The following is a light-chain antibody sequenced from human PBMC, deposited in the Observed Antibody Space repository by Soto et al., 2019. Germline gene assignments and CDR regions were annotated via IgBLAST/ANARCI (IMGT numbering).Light chain of an antibody. Sequence: QSALTQPASVSGSPGQSITISCTGTSSDVGSYNLVSWYQQHPGKAPKLMIYEGSKRPSGVSNRFSGSKSGNTASLTLSGLQAEDEAAYYCCSYAGSSTFHVFGTGTKVTVL. J-gene: IGLJ1*01. CDR1: SSDVGSYNL. V-gene: IGLV2-23*03. CDR2: EGS. CDR3: CSYAGSSTFHV.